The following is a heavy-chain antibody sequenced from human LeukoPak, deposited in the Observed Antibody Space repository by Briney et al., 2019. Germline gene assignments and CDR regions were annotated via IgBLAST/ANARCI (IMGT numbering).Heavy chain of an antibody. D-gene: IGHD6-13*01. V-gene: IGHV4-39*07. CDR1: GGSISSSSYY. J-gene: IGHJ4*02. Sequence: TSETLSLTCTVSGGSISSSSYYWGWIRQPPGKGLEWIGSIYYSGSTYYNPSLKSRVTISVDTSKNQFSLKLSSVTAADTAVYYCATSPGSSWQYYFDYWGQGTLVTVSS. CDR3: ATSPGSSWQYYFDY. CDR2: IYYSGST.